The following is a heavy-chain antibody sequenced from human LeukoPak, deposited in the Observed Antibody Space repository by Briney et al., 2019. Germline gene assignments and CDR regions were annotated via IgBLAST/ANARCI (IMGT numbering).Heavy chain of an antibody. CDR1: GGSISSYY. J-gene: IGHJ3*02. D-gene: IGHD7-27*01. CDR3: ARHWADAFDI. CDR2: IYYSGST. Sequence: SETLSLTCTVSGGSISSYYWSWIRQPPGKGLEWIGYIYYSGSTNYNPSLKSRVTISVDTSKNQFSLRLSSVTAADTAVYYCARHWADAFDIWGQGTMVTVSS. V-gene: IGHV4-59*08.